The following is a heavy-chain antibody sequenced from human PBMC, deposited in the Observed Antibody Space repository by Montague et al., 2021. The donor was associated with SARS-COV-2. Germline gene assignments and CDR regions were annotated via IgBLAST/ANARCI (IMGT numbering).Heavy chain of an antibody. V-gene: IGHV3-33*01. J-gene: IGHJ4*02. CDR2: IWYDGSNK. D-gene: IGHD3-10*01. CDR1: GFTFNSYG. CDR3: ARDPSCCSRFGEFGY. Sequence: SLRLSCAASGFTFNSYGMHWVRQAPGKGLEWVAVIWYDGSNKYYADSVKGRFTISRDNSKNTLYLQMYSLRAEDTAVYYCARDPSCCSRFGEFGYWGQGTLVTVSS.